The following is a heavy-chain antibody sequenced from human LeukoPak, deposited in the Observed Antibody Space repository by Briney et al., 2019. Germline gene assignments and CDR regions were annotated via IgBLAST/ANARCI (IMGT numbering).Heavy chain of an antibody. CDR3: ARPGIGGAFDI. CDR2: IYHSGST. D-gene: IGHD3-3*01. J-gene: IGHJ3*02. V-gene: IGHV4-4*02. Sequence: PSGTLSLTCAVSGGSISSPNWWSWVRQPPGKGLEWIGEIYHSGSTNYNPSLKSRVTISVDRSKNQFSLKPTSVTAADTAIYYCARPGIGGAFDIWGQGTMVTVFS. CDR1: GGSISSPNW.